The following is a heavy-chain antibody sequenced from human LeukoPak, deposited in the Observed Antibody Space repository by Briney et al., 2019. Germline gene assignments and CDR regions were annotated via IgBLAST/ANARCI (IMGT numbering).Heavy chain of an antibody. CDR2: VSYDGSNK. J-gene: IGHJ4*02. CDR1: GIIFNNFA. CDR3: ARAGRADGDYHYFDY. D-gene: IGHD4-17*01. V-gene: IGHV3-30-3*01. Sequence: GGSLRLSCAPSGIIFNNFAFHWVRQPPGKGLEWVAAVSYDGSNKYYADSVRGRLTISRDNSKNTLYLQMDSLRAEDTAVYYCARAGRADGDYHYFDYWGQGTLVTVSS.